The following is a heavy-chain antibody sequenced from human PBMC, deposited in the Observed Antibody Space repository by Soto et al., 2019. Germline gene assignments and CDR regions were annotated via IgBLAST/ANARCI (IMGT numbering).Heavy chain of an antibody. CDR1: GFTFSSYG. Sequence: QVQLVESGGGVVQPGRSLRLSCAASGFTFSSYGMHWVRQAPGKGLEWVAVISYDGSNKYYADSVKGRFTISRDNSKNTLYRQMNSLRAEDTAVYYCAKDRRAAAGTSNLGLADYWGQGTLVTVSS. CDR3: AKDRRAAAGTSNLGLADY. CDR2: ISYDGSNK. V-gene: IGHV3-30*18. D-gene: IGHD6-13*01. J-gene: IGHJ4*02.